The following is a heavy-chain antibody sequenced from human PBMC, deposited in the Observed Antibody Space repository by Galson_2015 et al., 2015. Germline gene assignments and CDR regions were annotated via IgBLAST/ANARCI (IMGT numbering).Heavy chain of an antibody. J-gene: IGHJ4*02. CDR1: GFTFSTYA. D-gene: IGHD1-26*01. CDR2: ISGSAGGGSGSK. Sequence: SLRLSCAASGFTFSTYAMGWVRQAPGKGLQWVSAISGSAGGGSGSKYYPDSVTVRFAISRYTSKRPLTLLIDSLRAEDSATYYCAKTGSGSYPGVDTMDCWGQATLGTVSS. CDR3: AKTGSGSYPGVDTMDC. V-gene: IGHV3-23*01.